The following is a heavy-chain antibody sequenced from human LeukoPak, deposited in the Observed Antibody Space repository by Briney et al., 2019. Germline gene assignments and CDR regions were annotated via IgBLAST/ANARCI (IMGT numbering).Heavy chain of an antibody. CDR2: IYTDGRT. CDR1: GFTVSRHY. Sequence: PGGSLRLSCAASGFTVSRHYMSWFRQAPGKGLEWVSAIYTDGRTFYVDAAKGRFTISRDNHKNTLYLQMNSLRAEDTAMYYCATLWGGLGDIWGQGTVVTVSS. D-gene: IGHD7-27*01. J-gene: IGHJ3*02. CDR3: ATLWGGLGDI. V-gene: IGHV3-53*01.